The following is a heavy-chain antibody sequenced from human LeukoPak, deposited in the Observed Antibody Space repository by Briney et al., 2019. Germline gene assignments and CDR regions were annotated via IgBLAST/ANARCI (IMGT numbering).Heavy chain of an antibody. CDR1: GSTFRGFA. D-gene: IGHD3-22*01. Sequence: PGGPWRLSWAASGSTFRGFAWHGFGQAPGRGLEGGAVISYDGSNKYYADSVKGRFTISRDNSKNTLYLQMNSLRAEDTAVYYCARDGGWQDSSGYYYSDYWAREPWSPSPQ. CDR3: ARDGGWQDSSGYYYSDY. V-gene: IGHV3-30-3*01. J-gene: IGHJ4*02. CDR2: ISYDGSNK.